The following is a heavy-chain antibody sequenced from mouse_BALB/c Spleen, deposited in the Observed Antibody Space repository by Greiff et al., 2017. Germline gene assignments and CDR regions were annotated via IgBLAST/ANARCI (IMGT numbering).Heavy chain of an antibody. CDR1: GFTFSSYG. CDR2: ISSGGSYT. CDR3: ARGGTARAPYYAMDY. V-gene: IGHV5-6*02. D-gene: IGHD3-2*01. J-gene: IGHJ4*01. Sequence: EVKLVESGGDLVKPGGSLKLSCAASGFTFSSYGMSWVRQTPDKRLEWVATISSGGSYTYYPDTVTGRFTISRDNAKNTLYLEMSSLRSEDTAMYYCARGGTARAPYYAMDYWGQGTSVTVSS.